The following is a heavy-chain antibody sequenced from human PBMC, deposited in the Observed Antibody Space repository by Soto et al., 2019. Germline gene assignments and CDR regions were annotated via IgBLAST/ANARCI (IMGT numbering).Heavy chain of an antibody. V-gene: IGHV1-69*02. CDR2: IIPILGIA. CDR3: AGWLVYCSGSSCDSGEAFDI. CDR1: GGTFSSYT. D-gene: IGHD2-15*01. J-gene: IGHJ3*02. Sequence: QVQLVQSGAEVKKPGSSVKVSCTASGGTFSSYTISWVRQAPGQGLEWLGRIIPILGIANYAQKFQGRVTITAGKPTRSDYMEQSSLRGEETAVYYYAGWLVYCSGSSCDSGEAFDIWGQGTMVTVSS.